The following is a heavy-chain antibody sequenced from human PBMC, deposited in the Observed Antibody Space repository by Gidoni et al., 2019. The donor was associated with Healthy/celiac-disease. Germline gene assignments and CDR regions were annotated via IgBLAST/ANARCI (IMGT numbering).Heavy chain of an antibody. V-gene: IGHV3-30*03. Sequence: QVQLVESGGGVVQPGRSLRLSCAASGFTFSSYGMHWVRKAPGKGLEWVAVIAYDGSNKYYADSVKGRFTISRDNSKNTLYLQMNSLRAEDTAVYYCARDPTPITMIVVAPDYWGQGTLVTVSS. J-gene: IGHJ4*02. CDR1: GFTFSSYG. CDR3: ARDPTPITMIVVAPDY. D-gene: IGHD3-22*01. CDR2: IAYDGSNK.